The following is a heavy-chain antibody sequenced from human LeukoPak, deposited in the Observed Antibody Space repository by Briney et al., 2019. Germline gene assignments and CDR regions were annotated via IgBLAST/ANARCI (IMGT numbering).Heavy chain of an antibody. CDR3: ARTRYCSGISCFYAN. CDR2: INSGGNST. CDR1: GFTFSIYA. Sequence: GGSLRLSCAASGFTFSIYAMTWVRQAPGKGLEWVSVINSGGNSTYYADSVKGRFTISRDNSKNTLYLQMSSLKAEDTAVYYCARTRYCSGISCFYANWRQGTLVTVSS. D-gene: IGHD2-2*01. J-gene: IGHJ4*02. V-gene: IGHV3-23*03.